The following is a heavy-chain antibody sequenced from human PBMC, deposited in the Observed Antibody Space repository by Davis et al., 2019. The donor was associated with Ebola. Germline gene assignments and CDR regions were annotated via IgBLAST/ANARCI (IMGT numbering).Heavy chain of an antibody. D-gene: IGHD2-8*01. Sequence: PGGSLRLSCAASGFTFGRYAMTWVRQAPGKGLEWVSTIRSSGGSTYYADSVKGRFTISRDNSENTLYLQMNSLRAEDMAVYYCARDPKWRHYYYMDVWGKGTTVTVSS. CDR1: GFTFGRYA. CDR3: ARDPKWRHYYYMDV. CDR2: IRSSGGST. J-gene: IGHJ6*03. V-gene: IGHV3-23*01.